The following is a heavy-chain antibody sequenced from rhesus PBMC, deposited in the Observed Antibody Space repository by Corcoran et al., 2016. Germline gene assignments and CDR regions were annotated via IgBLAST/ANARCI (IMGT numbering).Heavy chain of an antibody. CDR3: ASGLNYGAPNFGLDS. D-gene: IGHD1-26*01. CDR2: IGG. V-gene: IGHV4-127*01. CDR1: GDSITSGYA. J-gene: IGHJ6*01. Sequence: QVQLKESGPGLVKPSETLSLTCTVHGDSITSGYAWSWIRPPPGKGLEGIGYIGGYYNPSLKSRVTISKDTSKNQFSLNLTSVTAADTAVYYCASGLNYGAPNFGLDSWGQGVVVTVSS.